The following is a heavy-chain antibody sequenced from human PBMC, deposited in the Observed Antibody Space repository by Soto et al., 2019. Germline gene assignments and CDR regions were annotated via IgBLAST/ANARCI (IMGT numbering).Heavy chain of an antibody. J-gene: IGHJ4*02. CDR3: ARDLSSHYDILTGYSFEDY. CDR1: GYTFTSYY. D-gene: IGHD3-9*01. Sequence: QVQLVQSGAEVKKPGASVKVSCKASGYTFTSYYMHWVRQAPGQGLEWMGIIHPSGGSTSYAQKFQGRVTMTRDTSTSTVYMELSSLRSEDTAVYYCARDLSSHYDILTGYSFEDYWGQGTLVTVSS. V-gene: IGHV1-46*01. CDR2: IHPSGGST.